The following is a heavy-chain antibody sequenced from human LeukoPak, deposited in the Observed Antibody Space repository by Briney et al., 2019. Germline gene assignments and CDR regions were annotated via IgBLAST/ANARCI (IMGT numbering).Heavy chain of an antibody. D-gene: IGHD7-27*01. Sequence: SETLSLTCSVSGYSISSGYCWGWIRQPPGKGPEWIATTHHSGATYYNPSLKSRVTLSVDTSKNQVSLKMTSVTAADTAVYYCTREVWGSTFPDYWGQGTLVTVSS. V-gene: IGHV4-38-2*02. CDR3: TREVWGSTFPDY. CDR1: GYSISSGYC. J-gene: IGHJ4*02. CDR2: THHSGAT.